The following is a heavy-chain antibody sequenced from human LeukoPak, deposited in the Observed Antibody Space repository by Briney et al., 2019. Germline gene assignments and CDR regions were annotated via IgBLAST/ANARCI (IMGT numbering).Heavy chain of an antibody. Sequence: GGSLRLSCAVSGFTSSSYAMHWVRQAPGKGLEWVAVISYDGSNKYYADSVKGRFTISRDNSKNTLYLQMNSLRAEDTAVYYCAVAATWDPQYDYWGQGTLVTVSS. CDR1: GFTSSSYA. CDR2: ISYDGSNK. J-gene: IGHJ4*02. D-gene: IGHD2-15*01. V-gene: IGHV3-30*04. CDR3: AVAATWDPQYDY.